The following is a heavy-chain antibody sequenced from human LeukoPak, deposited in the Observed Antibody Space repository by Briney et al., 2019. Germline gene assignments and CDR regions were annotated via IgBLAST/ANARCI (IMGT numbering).Heavy chain of an antibody. V-gene: IGHV1-46*01. CDR3: AREGLSRGFDY. CDR2: INPSGGST. J-gene: IGHJ4*02. CDR1: GYTFTNYY. Sequence: ASVKVSCKASGYTFTNYYIHWVRQAPGQGLEWMGIINPSGGSTNFAQKFQGRVTMTTDTSTSTAYMEPSSLRSEDTAVYYCAREGLSRGFDYWGQGTLVTVSS. D-gene: IGHD4/OR15-4a*01.